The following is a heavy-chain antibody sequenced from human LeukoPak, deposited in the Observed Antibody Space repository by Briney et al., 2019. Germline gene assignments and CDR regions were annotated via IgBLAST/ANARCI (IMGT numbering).Heavy chain of an antibody. Sequence: GASVKVSCKASGYTFTSYYMHWVRQAPGQGLEWMGLINPSGGSTSYAQKFQGSVTMTRDTSTSTVYMELSSLRSEDTAVYYCARERLVGATRYYFDYWGQGTLVTVSS. D-gene: IGHD1-26*01. J-gene: IGHJ4*02. CDR1: GYTFTSYY. CDR3: ARERLVGATRYYFDY. V-gene: IGHV1-46*01. CDR2: INPSGGST.